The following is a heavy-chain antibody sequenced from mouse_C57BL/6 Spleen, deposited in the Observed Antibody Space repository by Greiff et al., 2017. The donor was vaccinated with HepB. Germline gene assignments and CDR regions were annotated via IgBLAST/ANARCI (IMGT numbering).Heavy chain of an antibody. Sequence: QVHVKQSGPELVKPGASVKISCKASGYAFSSSWMNWVKQRPGKGLEWIGRIYPGDGDTNYNGKFKGKATLTADKSSSTAYMQLSSLTSEDSAVYFCAREYYGSSYDAMDYWGQGTSVTVSS. D-gene: IGHD1-1*01. CDR2: IYPGDGDT. J-gene: IGHJ4*01. CDR3: AREYYGSSYDAMDY. CDR1: GYAFSSSW. V-gene: IGHV1-82*01.